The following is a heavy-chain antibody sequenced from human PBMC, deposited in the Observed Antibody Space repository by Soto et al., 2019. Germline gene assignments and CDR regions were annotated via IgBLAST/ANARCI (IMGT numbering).Heavy chain of an antibody. CDR1: GYSFTDYH. Sequence: ASVKVSCKASGYSFTDYHIHWVRQAPGQGLEWLGRINPKSGGTSTAQKFQGWVTMTTDTSISTAYMELTRLTSDDTAIYYCARGDSTDCSNGVCSFFYNHDMDVWGQGTTVTVSS. CDR3: ARGDSTDCSNGVCSFFYNHDMDV. CDR2: INPKSGGT. V-gene: IGHV1-2*04. D-gene: IGHD2-8*01. J-gene: IGHJ6*02.